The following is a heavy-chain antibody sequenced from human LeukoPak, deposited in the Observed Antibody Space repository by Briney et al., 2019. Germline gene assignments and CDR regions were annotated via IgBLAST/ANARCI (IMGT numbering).Heavy chain of an antibody. J-gene: IGHJ4*02. D-gene: IGHD7-27*01. CDR2: MSPKSGNT. CDR1: GYTFTSYD. CDR3: VRTPPNWGADY. Sequence: ASVKVSCKASGYTFTSYDINWVRQATGQGLEWMGWMSPKSGNTGYAQKFQGRVTMTSNTAISTAYMELSSLRSEDTAVYYCVRTPPNWGADYWGQGTLVTVSS. V-gene: IGHV1-8*01.